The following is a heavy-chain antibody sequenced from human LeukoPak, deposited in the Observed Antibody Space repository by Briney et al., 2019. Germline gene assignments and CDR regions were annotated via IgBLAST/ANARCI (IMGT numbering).Heavy chain of an antibody. CDR2: IYYSGST. D-gene: IGHD1-1*01. J-gene: IGHJ3*02. Sequence: SQTLSLTCTVSGGSISSGDYYWSWIRQPPGKGLEWIGYIYYSGSTYYNPSLKGRVTISVDTSKNQFSLKLSSVTAADTAVYYCARVTTVLAFGIWGQGTMVTVSS. CDR1: GGSISSGDYY. CDR3: ARVTTVLAFGI. V-gene: IGHV4-30-4*01.